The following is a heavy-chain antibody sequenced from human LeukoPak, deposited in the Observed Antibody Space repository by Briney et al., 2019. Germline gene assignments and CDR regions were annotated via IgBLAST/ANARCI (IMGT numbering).Heavy chain of an antibody. Sequence: SVKVSCKASGGTFNSYAISWVRQARGQGLEWMGRIIPIVGIANYTQKFQGRVTINADKSTSTAYMELISLTSEDTAVCYCARDLPVGTDFWSGYYDYWGQGTLVTVSS. CDR3: ARDLPVGTDFWSGYYDY. CDR1: GGTFNSYA. D-gene: IGHD3-3*01. J-gene: IGHJ4*02. CDR2: IIPIVGIA. V-gene: IGHV1-69*04.